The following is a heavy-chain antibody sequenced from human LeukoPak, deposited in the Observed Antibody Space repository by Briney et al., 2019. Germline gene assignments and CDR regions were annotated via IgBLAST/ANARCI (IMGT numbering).Heavy chain of an antibody. CDR1: GGSISSYY. Sequence: SETLSLTCTVSGGSISSYYWSWIRQPPGKGLEWIGYIYYSGSTNYNPSLKSRVTISVDTSKNQFSLKLSSVTAADTAVYYCAGSWTRNLRWFDPWGQGTLVTVSS. CDR3: AGSWTRNLRWFDP. J-gene: IGHJ5*02. D-gene: IGHD1-26*01. CDR2: IYYSGST. V-gene: IGHV4-59*08.